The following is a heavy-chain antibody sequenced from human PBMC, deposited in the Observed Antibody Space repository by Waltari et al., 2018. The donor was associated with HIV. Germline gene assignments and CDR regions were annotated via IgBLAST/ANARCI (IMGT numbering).Heavy chain of an antibody. J-gene: IGHJ4*02. CDR1: GGSFNGYY. CDR2: INHSGST. Sequence: QVQLQQWGAGLLKPSETLSLTCAVYGGSFNGYYWSWIRQPPGKGLEWIGEINHSGSTNYNPSLKSRVTISVDTSKNQFSLKLSSVTAADTAVYYCARLRVYYYDSSGYTNDYWGQGTLVTVSS. CDR3: ARLRVYYYDSSGYTNDY. V-gene: IGHV4-34*01. D-gene: IGHD3-22*01.